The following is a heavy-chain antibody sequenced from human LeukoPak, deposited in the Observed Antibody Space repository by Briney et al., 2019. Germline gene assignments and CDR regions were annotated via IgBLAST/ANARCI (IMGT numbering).Heavy chain of an antibody. Sequence: GASVKVSCKASGYTFTGYYMHWVRQAPGQGLEWMGWINPNSGGTNYAQKFQGRVTMTRDTSISTAYMELSRLRSDDTAVYYCARERAAAGNAYDYWGQGTLVTVSS. J-gene: IGHJ4*02. CDR3: ARERAAAGNAYDY. CDR2: INPNSGGT. D-gene: IGHD6-13*01. CDR1: GYTFTGYY. V-gene: IGHV1-2*02.